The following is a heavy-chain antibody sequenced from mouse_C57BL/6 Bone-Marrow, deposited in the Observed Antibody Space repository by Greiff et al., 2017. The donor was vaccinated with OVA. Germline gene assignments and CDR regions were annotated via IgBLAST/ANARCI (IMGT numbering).Heavy chain of an antibody. D-gene: IGHD2-3*01. CDR2: ISDGGSYT. V-gene: IGHV5-4*03. CDR3: ARGGWLLYYFDY. CDR1: GFTFSSYA. J-gene: IGHJ2*01. Sequence: EVMLVESGGGLVKPGGSLKLSCAASGFTFSSYAMSWVRQTPEKRLEWVATISDGGSYTYYPDNVKGRFTISRDNAKTNLYLQMSHLKSEDTAMYYCARGGWLLYYFDYWGQGTTLTVSS.